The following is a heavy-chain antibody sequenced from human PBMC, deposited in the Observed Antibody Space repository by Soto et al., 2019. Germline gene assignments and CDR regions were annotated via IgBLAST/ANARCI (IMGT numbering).Heavy chain of an antibody. CDR3: ARELHSSSWYRSEENDAFDI. Sequence: EVQLVESGGGLVQPGGSLRLSCAASGFTFSSYWMSWVRQAPGKGLEWVANIKQDGSEKYYVDSVKGRFTISSDNAKNSLYLQMNSLRAEDTAVYYCARELHSSSWYRSEENDAFDIWGQGTMVTVSS. CDR2: IKQDGSEK. D-gene: IGHD6-13*01. CDR1: GFTFSSYW. V-gene: IGHV3-7*01. J-gene: IGHJ3*02.